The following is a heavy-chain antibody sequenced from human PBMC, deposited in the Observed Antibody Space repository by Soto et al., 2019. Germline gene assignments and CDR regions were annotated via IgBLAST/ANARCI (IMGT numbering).Heavy chain of an antibody. CDR3: AKNRAAESYNWFNP. D-gene: IGHD3-10*01. CDR2: ISGSGGST. CDR1: GFTFSSYA. J-gene: IGHJ5*02. Sequence: GGSLRLSCAASGFTFSSYAMSWVRQAPGKGLEWVSAISGSGGSTYYADSVKGRFTISRDNSKNTLYPQMNSLRAEDTAVYYCAKNRAAESYNWFNPWGQGTLVTVSS. V-gene: IGHV3-23*01.